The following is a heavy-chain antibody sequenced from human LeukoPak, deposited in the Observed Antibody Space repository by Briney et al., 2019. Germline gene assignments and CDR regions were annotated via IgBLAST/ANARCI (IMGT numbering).Heavy chain of an antibody. V-gene: IGHV3-23*01. J-gene: IGHJ1*01. Sequence: GGSLRLSCAASGFTFSNYWMSWVRQAPGKGLEWVSAISGSGGSTYYADSVKGRFTISRDNSKNTLYLQMNSLRAEDTAVYYCAKAPQRVLAGYFQHWGQGTLVTVSS. CDR3: AKAPQRVLAGYFQH. CDR1: GFTFSNYW. CDR2: ISGSGGST.